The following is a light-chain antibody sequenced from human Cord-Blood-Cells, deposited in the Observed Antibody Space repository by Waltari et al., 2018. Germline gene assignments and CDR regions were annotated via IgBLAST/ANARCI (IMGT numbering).Light chain of an antibody. CDR1: QSISSW. CDR2: KAS. Sequence: EIQMPQSPSTLSASVGDRVTITCRASQSISSWLAWYQQKPGKAPKLLIYKASSLESWVPSRFRGSGSGTEFTLTISSLQPDDFATYYCQQYNSYWTFGQGTKVEIK. CDR3: QQYNSYWT. V-gene: IGKV1-5*03. J-gene: IGKJ1*01.